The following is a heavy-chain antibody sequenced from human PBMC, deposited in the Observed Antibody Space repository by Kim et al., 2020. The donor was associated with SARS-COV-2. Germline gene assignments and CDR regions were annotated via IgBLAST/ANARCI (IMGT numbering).Heavy chain of an antibody. V-gene: IGHV3-23*01. J-gene: IGHJ6*02. CDR1: GFTFSSYA. D-gene: IGHD6-6*01. Sequence: GGSLRLSCAASGFTFSSYAMSWVRQAPGKGLEWVSAISGSGGSTYYADSVKGRFTISRDNSKNTLYLQTNSLRAEDTAVYYCAKDSLDIAAPDHYYYGMDVGAQGTTVTVS. CDR2: ISGSGGST. CDR3: AKDSLDIAAPDHYYYGMDV.